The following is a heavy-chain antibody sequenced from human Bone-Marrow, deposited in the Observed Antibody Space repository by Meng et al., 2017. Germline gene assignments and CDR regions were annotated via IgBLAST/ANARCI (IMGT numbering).Heavy chain of an antibody. CDR3: ARANYYDSNGSLDY. CDR1: GGSFTRYY. V-gene: IGHV4-34*01. J-gene: IGHJ4*02. D-gene: IGHD3-22*01. Sequence: SETLSLTCAVSGGSFTRYYWTWIRQPPGKGLEWIGEINYKGITNYNPPLKSRVSMSVDTSKNQFSLKLSSVTAADTAVYYCARANYYDSNGSLDYWGQGILVTVSS. CDR2: INYKGIT.